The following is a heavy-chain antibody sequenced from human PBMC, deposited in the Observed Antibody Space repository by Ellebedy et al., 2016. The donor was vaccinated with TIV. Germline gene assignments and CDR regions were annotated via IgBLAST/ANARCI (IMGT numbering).Heavy chain of an antibody. V-gene: IGHV3-48*03. Sequence: PGGSLRLSCAASGFPFSSFEFNWVRQSPGKGLEWVSYISSCGTTKYYADSVKGRFTISRDNAKNSLYLQMNSLRAEDTAVYYCAAAHYYFYGKDVWGQGTRVTVSS. CDR2: ISSCGTTK. D-gene: IGHD2-15*01. CDR3: AAAHYYFYGKDV. J-gene: IGHJ6*02. CDR1: GFPFSSFE.